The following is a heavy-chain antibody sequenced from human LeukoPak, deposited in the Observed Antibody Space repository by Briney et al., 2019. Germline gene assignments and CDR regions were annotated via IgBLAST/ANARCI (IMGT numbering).Heavy chain of an antibody. CDR2: IYPSGTT. D-gene: IGHD4-23*01. CDR1: GFTFSNAW. Sequence: GSLRLSCAASGFTFSNAWMSWIRQPAGKGLEWIGHIYPSGTTNYNPSLKSRVTISIDTSKNQFSLILSSVTAADTALYYCARGHPYGGNSVEPWGQGTLVTVSS. CDR3: ARGHPYGGNSVEP. J-gene: IGHJ5*02. V-gene: IGHV4-4*07.